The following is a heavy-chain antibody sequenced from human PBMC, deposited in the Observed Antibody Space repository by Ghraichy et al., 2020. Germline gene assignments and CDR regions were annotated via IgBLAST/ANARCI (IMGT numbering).Heavy chain of an antibody. CDR2: IRSRPLGGTT. D-gene: IGHD3-22*01. CDR1: GFTFADYT. CDR3: ARVYYFDTTAYYYVRFFDY. J-gene: IGHJ4*02. Sequence: GGSLRLSCSASGFTFADYTVTWVRQAPGKGLEWVGFIRSRPLGGTTEYAASVEGRFTISRDDSKSIAYLQVNSLNTEDTAVYYCARVYYFDTTAYYYVRFFDYWGQGTLVTVSS. V-gene: IGHV3-49*04.